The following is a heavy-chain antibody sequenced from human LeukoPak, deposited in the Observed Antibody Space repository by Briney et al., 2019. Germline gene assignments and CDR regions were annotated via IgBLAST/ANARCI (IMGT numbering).Heavy chain of an antibody. CDR3: ARGTYYYDSSGNYSFDY. J-gene: IGHJ4*02. V-gene: IGHV3-48*03. D-gene: IGHD3-22*01. CDR1: GFTFSSYE. Sequence: HPGGSLRLSCAASGFTFSSYEMNWVRQAPGKGLEWVSYISSSGSTIYYADSVKGRFTISRDNAKNSLYLQMNSLRAEDTAVYYCARGTYYYDSSGNYSFDYWGQGTMATLSS. CDR2: ISSSGSTI.